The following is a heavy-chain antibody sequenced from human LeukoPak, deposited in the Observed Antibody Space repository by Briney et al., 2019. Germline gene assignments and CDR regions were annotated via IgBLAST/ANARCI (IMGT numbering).Heavy chain of an antibody. CDR2: IWPNGSNK. D-gene: IGHD6-13*01. V-gene: IGHV3-33*01. CDR3: VGELLTAAGTIGAFDI. Sequence: TGGSLRLSCAASGFTFSTYGMHWVRQAPGKGLEWVAVIWPNGSNKYHADSVKGRFTISRDNSKSTLFLQMSSLAAEDTAVYYCVGELLTAAGTIGAFDIWGRGTMVTVSS. J-gene: IGHJ3*02. CDR1: GFTFSTYG.